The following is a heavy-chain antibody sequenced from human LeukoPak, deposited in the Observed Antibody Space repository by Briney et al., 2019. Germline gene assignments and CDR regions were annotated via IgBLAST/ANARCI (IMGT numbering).Heavy chain of an antibody. CDR2: IYYSGST. Sequence: PSETLSLTCTVSGGSISSYYWSWIRQPPGKGLEWIGYIYYSGSTNYNPSLKSRVTISVDTSKNQFSLKLSSVTAADTAVYYCARGRPSDYWGQGTLVTVSS. J-gene: IGHJ4*02. CDR1: GGSISSYY. CDR3: ARGRPSDY. V-gene: IGHV4-59*01.